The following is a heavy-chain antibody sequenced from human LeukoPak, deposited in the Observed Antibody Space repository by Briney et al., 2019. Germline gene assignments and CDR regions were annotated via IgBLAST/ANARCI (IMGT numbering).Heavy chain of an antibody. Sequence: ASVKVSCKASGYTFTSYYMQWVRQAPGQGLEWMEIINPSGGSTSYAQKFQGRVTMTRDTSTSTVYMELSSLRSEDTAVYYCAREAQDYGGNRYFDYWGQGTLVTVSS. CDR3: AREAQDYGGNRYFDY. V-gene: IGHV1-46*01. D-gene: IGHD4-23*01. CDR2: INPSGGST. J-gene: IGHJ4*02. CDR1: GYTFTSYY.